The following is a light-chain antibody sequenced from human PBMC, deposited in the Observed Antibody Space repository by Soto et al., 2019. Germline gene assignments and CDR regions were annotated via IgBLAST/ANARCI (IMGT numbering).Light chain of an antibody. CDR1: SSDVGGYNF. CDR2: DLS. V-gene: IGLV2-14*01. CDR3: SSYTSSSTYV. J-gene: IGLJ1*01. Sequence: QSALTQPASVSGSPGQSITIYCTGTSSDVGGYNFVSWYQQHPGKAPKLMIYDLSNRPSGVSNRFSGSKSGNTASLTISGLQAEDEADYYCSSYTSSSTYVFGTGTKLTVL.